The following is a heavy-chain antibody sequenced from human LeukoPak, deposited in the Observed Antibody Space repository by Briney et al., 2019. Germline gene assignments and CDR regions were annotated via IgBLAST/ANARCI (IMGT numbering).Heavy chain of an antibody. V-gene: IGHV1-2*02. CDR3: ARGGSAWDNPFDY. CDR2: INPTSGGT. CDR1: GYTFTGYY. Sequence: ASVKVSCKASGYTFTGYYIHWVRQAPGQGLEWRGWINPTSGGTKYAQKFQGRVTMTRDTSISTAYMELSRLGADDTAVFYCARGGSAWDNPFDYWGQGTLVTVSS. J-gene: IGHJ4*02. D-gene: IGHD6-19*01.